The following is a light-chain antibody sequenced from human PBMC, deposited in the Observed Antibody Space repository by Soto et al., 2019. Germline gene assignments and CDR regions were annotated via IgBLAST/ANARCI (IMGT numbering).Light chain of an antibody. V-gene: IGKV3D-15*01. Sequence: EIVLTQSPGTLSLSPEERAPLSCRASQSVSSSYLAWYQQKSGQAPRLLIYGASNRATGIPARFSGSGSGTEFSLTISSLQSEDFAVYYCQQYNNWPQTFGQGTKVDIK. CDR3: QQYNNWPQT. J-gene: IGKJ1*01. CDR2: GAS. CDR1: QSVSSSY.